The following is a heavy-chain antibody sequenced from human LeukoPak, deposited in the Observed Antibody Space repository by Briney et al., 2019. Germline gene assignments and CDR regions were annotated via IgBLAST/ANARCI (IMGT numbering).Heavy chain of an antibody. Sequence: GGSLRLSCAASGFTFSTSAMSWVRQAQGKGLEYVSTVSGGGGTSTYYTDSVAGRFIISRDDPKNTLYLQMSSLRVEDTAVYYCAKGGGLLWLGESPRWFDPWGQGTLVTVSS. CDR3: AKGGGLLWLGESPRWFDP. CDR2: VSGGGGTST. V-gene: IGHV3-23*01. D-gene: IGHD3-10*01. J-gene: IGHJ5*02. CDR1: GFTFSTSA.